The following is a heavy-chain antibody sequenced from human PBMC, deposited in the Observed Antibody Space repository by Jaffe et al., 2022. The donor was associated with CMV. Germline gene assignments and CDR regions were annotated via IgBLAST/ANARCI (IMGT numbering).Heavy chain of an antibody. CDR3: LRGGGGASVSSAGLPYYYMDV. D-gene: IGHD2-21*01. CDR1: GGSISSYKW. CDR2: IYHSGST. V-gene: IGHV4-4*02. Sequence: QVQLQESGPGLVKPSGTLSLTCTVSGGSISSYKWWTWVRQSPGKGLEWIGEIYHSGSTDYNPSYNPSFKSRVTMSLDKSKNQFSLKLTSVTAADTARYYCLRGGGGASVSSAGLPYYYMDVWGKGTTVTVSS. J-gene: IGHJ6*03.